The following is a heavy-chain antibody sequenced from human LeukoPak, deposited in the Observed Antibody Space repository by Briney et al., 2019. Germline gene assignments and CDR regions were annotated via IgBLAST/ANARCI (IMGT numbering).Heavy chain of an antibody. V-gene: IGHV3-53*05. CDR1: GFTVSTHY. CDR3: VKSYSGSYFRLFDS. J-gene: IGHJ4*02. Sequence: GGSLRLSCAASGFTVSTHYMTWVRQTPGKGLEWVSVIYSGGNTYYADSVKGRFTISRDNSRNTLYLQMNSLRAEDTAVYYCVKSYSGSYFRLFDSWGQGTLVTVSS. D-gene: IGHD1-26*01. CDR2: IYSGGNT.